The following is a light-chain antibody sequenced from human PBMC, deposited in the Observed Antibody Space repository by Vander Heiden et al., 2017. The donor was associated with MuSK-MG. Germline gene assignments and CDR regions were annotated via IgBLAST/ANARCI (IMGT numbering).Light chain of an antibody. J-gene: IGLJ2*01. V-gene: IGLV2-14*03. Sequence: QSALTQPASVSGSPGQSITISCTGTSSDVGGYNYVSWYQQHPGKAPKLMIYDVSNRPSGVSNRFSGSKSGNTASLTISGLQAEDEADDYCSSYTSSSTLVVCGGGTKLTVL. CDR1: SSDVGGYNY. CDR2: DVS. CDR3: SSYTSSSTLVV.